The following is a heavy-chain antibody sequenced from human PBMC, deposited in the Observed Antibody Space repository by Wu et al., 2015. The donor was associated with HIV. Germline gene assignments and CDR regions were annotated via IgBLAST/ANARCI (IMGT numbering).Heavy chain of an antibody. V-gene: IGHV1-8*03. CDR1: GYTFTSYD. J-gene: IGHJ4*02. Sequence: QVQLVQSGAEVKKPGASVKVSCKASGYTFTSYDINWVRQATGQGLEWMGWMNPNSGNTGYAQKFQGRVTITRNTSISTAYMELSSLRSEDTAVYYCARGPTYYYDSSGYYYLDYWGQGTLVTVSS. CDR2: MNPNSGNT. D-gene: IGHD3-22*01. CDR3: ARGPTYYYDSSGYYYLDY.